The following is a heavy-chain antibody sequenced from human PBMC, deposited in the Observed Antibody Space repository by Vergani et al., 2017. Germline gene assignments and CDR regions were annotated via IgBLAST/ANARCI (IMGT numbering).Heavy chain of an antibody. V-gene: IGHV3-23*01. CDR1: GFTFSSYA. CDR2: ISGSVGST. Sequence: EVQLLESGGGLVQPGGSLRLSCAASGFTFSSYAMSWVRQAPGKGLEWVSAISGSVGSTYYADSVKGRFTISRDNSKNTLYLQMNSLRAEDTAVYYCASPKGRAELQHSDYWSQGTLVTVSS. D-gene: IGHD1-14*01. CDR3: ASPKGRAELQHSDY. J-gene: IGHJ4*02.